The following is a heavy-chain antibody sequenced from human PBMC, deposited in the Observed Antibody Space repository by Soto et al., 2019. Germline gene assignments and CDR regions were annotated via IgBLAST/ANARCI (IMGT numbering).Heavy chain of an antibody. CDR2: IWYDGSNK. J-gene: IGHJ6*02. CDR3: AREPTLSEDYYGMDV. D-gene: IGHD3-10*01. Sequence: QVQLVESGGGVVQPGRSLRLSCAASGFTFSSYGMHWVRQAPGKGLEWGAVIWYDGSNKYYADSVKGRFTISRDNSKNTLYLQMNSLRAEDTAVYYCAREPTLSEDYYGMDVWGQGTTVTVSS. CDR1: GFTFSSYG. V-gene: IGHV3-33*01.